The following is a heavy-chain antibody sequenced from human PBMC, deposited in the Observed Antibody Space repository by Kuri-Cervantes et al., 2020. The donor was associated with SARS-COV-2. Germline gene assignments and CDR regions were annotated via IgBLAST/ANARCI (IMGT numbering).Heavy chain of an antibody. Sequence: SETLSLTCTVSGGSISSYYWSWTRQPPGKGLEWIGYIYYSGSTNYNPSLKSRVTISVDTSKNQFSLKLSSVTAADTAVYYCARDRDDIVVVPAAIGTDAFDIWGQGTMVTVSS. CDR2: IYYSGST. D-gene: IGHD2-2*02. V-gene: IGHV4-59*12. CDR3: ARDRDDIVVVPAAIGTDAFDI. J-gene: IGHJ3*02. CDR1: GGSISSYY.